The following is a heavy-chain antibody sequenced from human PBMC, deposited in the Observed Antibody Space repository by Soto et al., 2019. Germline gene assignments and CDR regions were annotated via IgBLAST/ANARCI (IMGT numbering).Heavy chain of an antibody. Sequence: SETLSLTCSVSDGSINSHFWSWIRQPAGKRLEWIGRIYSSGSTIYNPSLKSRVTMSVDTSKNQFSLKLRSVNAADTAVYYCERDNVWSGYYSFFDYWGQGTRVTVSS. CDR2: IYSSGST. V-gene: IGHV4-4*07. CDR1: DGSINSHF. CDR3: ERDNVWSGYYSFFDY. J-gene: IGHJ4*02. D-gene: IGHD3-3*01.